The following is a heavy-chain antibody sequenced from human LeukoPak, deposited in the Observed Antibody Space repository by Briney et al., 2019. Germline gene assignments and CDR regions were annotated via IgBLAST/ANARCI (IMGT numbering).Heavy chain of an antibody. CDR2: ISAYNGNT. Sequence: ASVNVSCKASGYTFTSYGISWVRQAPGQGLEWMGWISAYNGNTNYAQKLQGRVTMTTDTSTSTAYMELRSLRSDDTAVYYCARVVVGSYCSSTSCPLYYYYYYGMDVWGQGTTVTVSS. V-gene: IGHV1-18*01. D-gene: IGHD2-2*01. J-gene: IGHJ6*02. CDR1: GYTFTSYG. CDR3: ARVVVGSYCSSTSCPLYYYYYYGMDV.